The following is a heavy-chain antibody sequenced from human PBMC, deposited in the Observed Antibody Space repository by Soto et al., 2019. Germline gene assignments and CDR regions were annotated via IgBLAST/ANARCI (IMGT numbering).Heavy chain of an antibody. J-gene: IGHJ4*02. CDR1: GFTVSSNY. Sequence: EGQLVESGGGLVQPGGSLRLFCAASGFTVSSNYMSWVRQAPGKGLEWVSVIYSGGSTYYADSVKGRFTISRDNSKNTLYLQMNSLRAEDTAVYYCARSAMVRGVIIFDWGQGTLVTVSS. D-gene: IGHD3-10*01. CDR3: ARSAMVRGVIIFD. CDR2: IYSGGST. V-gene: IGHV3-66*01.